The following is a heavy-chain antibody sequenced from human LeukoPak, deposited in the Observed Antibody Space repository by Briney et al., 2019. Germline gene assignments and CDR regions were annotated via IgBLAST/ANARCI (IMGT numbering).Heavy chain of an antibody. D-gene: IGHD3-16*02. CDR1: GFTFDDYG. Sequence: GGSLRLSCAASGFTFDDYGMSWVRQAPGKGLEWVSVSYGGGSSYYADSVKGRFTISRDNSKNTLYLQMNTLRAEDTAVYFCAREEHYRRYFALWGRGTLVTVSS. V-gene: IGHV3-53*01. CDR3: AREEHYRRYFAL. CDR2: SYGGGSS. J-gene: IGHJ2*01.